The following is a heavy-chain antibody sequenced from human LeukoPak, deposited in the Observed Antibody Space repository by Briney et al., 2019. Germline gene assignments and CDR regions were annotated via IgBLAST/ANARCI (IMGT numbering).Heavy chain of an antibody. CDR1: GYTFNSYG. CDR2: ISAYNGNT. V-gene: IGHV1-18*01. CDR3: ATVIYCSGGSCFWRRWFDP. J-gene: IGHJ5*02. D-gene: IGHD2-15*01. Sequence: EASVKVSCKASGYTFNSYGISWVRQAPGQGLESMGWISAYNGNTNYAQNLQGRVTMTTDTSTSTAYMELRSLRSDDTAVYFCATVIYCSGGSCFWRRWFDPWGQGTLVTVSS.